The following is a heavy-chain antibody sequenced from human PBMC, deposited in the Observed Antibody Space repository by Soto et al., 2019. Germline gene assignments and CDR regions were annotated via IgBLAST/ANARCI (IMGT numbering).Heavy chain of an antibody. CDR2: IWYDGSNK. V-gene: IGHV3-33*01. CDR3: ARDPTYSSGWYLPAYYYYGMDV. Sequence: GGSLRLSCAASGFTFSSYGMHWVRQAPGKGLEWVAVIWYDGSNKYYADSVKGRFTISRDNSKNTLYLQMNSLRAEDTAVYYCARDPTYSSGWYLPAYYYYGMDVWGQRTKVTVSS. D-gene: IGHD6-19*01. CDR1: GFTFSSYG. J-gene: IGHJ6*02.